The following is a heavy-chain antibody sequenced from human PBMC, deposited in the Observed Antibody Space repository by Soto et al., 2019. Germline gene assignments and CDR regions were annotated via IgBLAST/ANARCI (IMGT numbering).Heavy chain of an antibody. CDR2: IYYSGST. CDR1: GGSVSSGSYY. CDR3: ARGGITIFGVVITPSHWFDP. Sequence: PSETLSLTCTVSGGSVSSGSYYWSWIRQPPGKGLEWIGYIYYSGSTNYTPSLKSRVTISVDTSKNQFSLKLSSVTAADTAVYYCARGGITIFGVVITPSHWFDPWGQGTLVTVSS. J-gene: IGHJ5*02. V-gene: IGHV4-61*01. D-gene: IGHD3-3*01.